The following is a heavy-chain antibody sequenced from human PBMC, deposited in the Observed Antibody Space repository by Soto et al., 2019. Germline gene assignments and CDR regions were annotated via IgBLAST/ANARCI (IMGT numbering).Heavy chain of an antibody. D-gene: IGHD1-1*01. V-gene: IGHV4-39*01. CDR2: IFYSGTT. Sequence: QLQLQESGPGLVKPSETLSLTCTVSGDSISSNIYYWGWIRQPPGKGLEWIGSIFYSGTTYYNPSLQCRVTISVDMSKNQFSLNLSSVTAADTAVYYCARRGGGTGTNDFWGQGTLVTVSS. CDR3: ARRGGGTGTNDF. CDR1: GDSISSNIYY. J-gene: IGHJ4*02.